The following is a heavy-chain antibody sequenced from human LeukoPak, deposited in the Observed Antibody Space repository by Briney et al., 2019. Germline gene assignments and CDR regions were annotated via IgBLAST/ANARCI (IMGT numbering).Heavy chain of an antibody. CDR2: ISGSGGST. CDR3: AKDSPDIVVVPTDHAFDI. V-gene: IGHV3-23*01. D-gene: IGHD2-2*01. Sequence: PGGSLRLSCAASGFTFSSYAMSWVRQAPGKGLEWVSAISGSGGSTYYADSVKGRFTISRDNSKNTLYLQMNSLRAEDTAVYYCAKDSPDIVVVPTDHAFDIWGQGTMVTVSS. CDR1: GFTFSSYA. J-gene: IGHJ3*02.